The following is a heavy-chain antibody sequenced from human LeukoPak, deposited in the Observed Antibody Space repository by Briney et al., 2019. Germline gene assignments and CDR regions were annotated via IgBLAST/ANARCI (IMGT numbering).Heavy chain of an antibody. D-gene: IGHD3-22*01. CDR3: ARHGYGGLVPYYYDSSGYWTFDY. CDR2: IYYSGST. CDR1: GGSISSRSYY. J-gene: IGHJ4*02. Sequence: PSETLSLTCTVSGGSISSRSYYWGWIRQPPGKGLEWIGSIYYSGSTYYNPSLKSRVTISVDTSKNQFSLKLSSVTAADTAVYYCARHGYGGLVPYYYDSSGYWTFDYWGQGTLVTVSS. V-gene: IGHV4-39*01.